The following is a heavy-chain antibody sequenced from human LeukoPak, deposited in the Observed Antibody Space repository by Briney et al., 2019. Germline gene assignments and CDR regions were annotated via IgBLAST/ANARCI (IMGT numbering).Heavy chain of an antibody. CDR3: ARDLGPSRAAAGSAGY. CDR2: INPSSGGT. V-gene: IGHV1-2*02. D-gene: IGHD6-13*01. J-gene: IGHJ4*02. Sequence: ASVKVSCKTSGYSFTSYYIHWVRQAPGQGLEWMGWINPSSGGTEYAQKFQGRVTMTADTSTSTAYMELRSLRSDDTAVYYCARDLGPSRAAAGSAGYWGQGTLVTVSS. CDR1: GYSFTSYY.